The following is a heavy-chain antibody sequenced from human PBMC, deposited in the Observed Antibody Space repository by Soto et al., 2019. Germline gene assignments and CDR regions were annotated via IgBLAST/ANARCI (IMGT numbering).Heavy chain of an antibody. CDR3: AIVGECSSTTCSYYYHYGMDV. V-gene: IGHV1-18*01. J-gene: IGHJ6*02. CDR2: INTYNGNT. CDR1: GYTFINYG. D-gene: IGHD2-2*01. Sequence: QVHLVQSGAEVKKPGASVKVSCKASGYTFINYGISWVRQAPGQGLEWMGWINTYNGNTNYAQRLQRRVTITTDTSTSTAYMELRSLRSDDTAVYYCAIVGECSSTTCSYYYHYGMDVWGQGTTVTVSS.